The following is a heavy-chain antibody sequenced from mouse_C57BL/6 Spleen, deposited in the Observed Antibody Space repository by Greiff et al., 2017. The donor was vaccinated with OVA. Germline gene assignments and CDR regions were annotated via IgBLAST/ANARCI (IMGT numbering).Heavy chain of an antibody. Sequence: VQLKESGPVLVKPGASVKMSCKASGYTFTDYYMNWVKQSHGKSLEWIGVINPYNGGTSYNQKFKGKATLTVDKSSSTAYMELNSLTSEDSAVYYCARSVVADYFDYWGQGTTLTVSS. D-gene: IGHD1-1*01. CDR2: INPYNGGT. CDR1: GYTFTDYY. V-gene: IGHV1-19*01. CDR3: ARSVVADYFDY. J-gene: IGHJ2*01.